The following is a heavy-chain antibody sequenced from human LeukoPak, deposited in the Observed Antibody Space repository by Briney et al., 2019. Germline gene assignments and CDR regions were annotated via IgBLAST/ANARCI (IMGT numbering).Heavy chain of an antibody. J-gene: IGHJ4*02. CDR2: ISYDGSNK. CDR3: ARDVGDYDEGDYFDY. Sequence: GGSLRLLCAASGFPFSNAWELGSRGAPGRGVEGVQVISYDGSNKYYADSVKGRFTISRDNSKNTLYLQMNSLRAEDTAVYYCARDVGDYDEGDYFDYWGQGTLVTVSS. D-gene: IGHD4-17*01. CDR1: GFPFSNAW. V-gene: IGHV3-30-3*01.